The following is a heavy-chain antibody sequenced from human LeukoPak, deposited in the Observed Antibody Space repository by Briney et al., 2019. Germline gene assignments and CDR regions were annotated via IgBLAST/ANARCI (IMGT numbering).Heavy chain of an antibody. V-gene: IGHV4-59*12. CDR2: IYNSGST. Sequence: SETLSLTCTVSGDSISNYYWSWIRQPPGKGLEWIGYIYNSGSTNYNPSLKSRVTMSVDTSKNHMSLKLSSVTAADTAMYYCARSTMVNTATGWFDPWGQGTLVTVSS. CDR3: ARSTMVNTATGWFDP. CDR1: GDSISNYY. J-gene: IGHJ5*02. D-gene: IGHD4/OR15-4a*01.